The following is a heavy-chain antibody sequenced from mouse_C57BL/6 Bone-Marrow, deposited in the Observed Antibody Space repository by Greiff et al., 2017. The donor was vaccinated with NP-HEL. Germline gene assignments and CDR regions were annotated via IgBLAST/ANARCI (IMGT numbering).Heavy chain of an antibody. CDR3: ARRYRGLYYYAMDY. J-gene: IGHJ4*01. D-gene: IGHD2-12*01. CDR1: GFTFSDYG. Sequence: EVKLVESGGGLVKPGGSLKLSCAASGFTFSDYGMHWVRQAPEKGLEWVAYISSGSSTIYYADTVKGRFTISRANAKNTLFLQMTSLRSEDTAMYYCARRYRGLYYYAMDYWGQGTSVTVSS. V-gene: IGHV5-17*01. CDR2: ISSGSSTI.